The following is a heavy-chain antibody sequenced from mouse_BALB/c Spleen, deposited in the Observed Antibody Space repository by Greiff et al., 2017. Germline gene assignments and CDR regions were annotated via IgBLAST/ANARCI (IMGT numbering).Heavy chain of an antibody. V-gene: IGHV14-3*02. Sequence: EVKLMESGAELVKPGASVKLSCTASGFNIKDTYMHWVKQRPEQGLEWIGRIDPANGNTKYDPKFQGKATITADTSSNTAYLQLSSLTSEDTAVYYCARGNSAMDYWGQGTSVTVSS. CDR1: GFNIKDTY. CDR2: IDPANGNT. CDR3: ARGNSAMDY. D-gene: IGHD2-1*01. J-gene: IGHJ4*01.